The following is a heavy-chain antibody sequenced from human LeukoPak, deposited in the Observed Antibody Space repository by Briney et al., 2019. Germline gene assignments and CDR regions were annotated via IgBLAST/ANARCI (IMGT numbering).Heavy chain of an antibody. CDR1: GFTFRTYA. Sequence: GGSLRLSCAASGFTFRTYAMNWVRQAPGKGLEWVSTISGSGGSTYYADSVKGRFTISRDNSKNTLYLQMNNLRAEDTALYFCARDINPFAYCGQGTLVTVSS. J-gene: IGHJ4*02. CDR3: ARDINPFAY. V-gene: IGHV3-23*01. CDR2: ISGSGGST.